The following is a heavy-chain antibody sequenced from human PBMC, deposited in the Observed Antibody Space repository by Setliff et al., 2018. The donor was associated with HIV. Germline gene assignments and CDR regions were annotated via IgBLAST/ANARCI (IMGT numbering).Heavy chain of an antibody. V-gene: IGHV4-4*07. CDR3: ARGGYGSGNAYYFAD. D-gene: IGHD3-10*01. CDR2: IQTSEGT. J-gene: IGHJ4*02. Sequence: PSETLSLTCTVSGGSISTDYWTWVRQSAGKGLEWIGRIQTSEGTKYNPSLNSRVTVSIDTPKNQFSLDLTSVTAADTAVYYCARGGYGSGNAYYFADWGRGTLVTVPQ. CDR1: GGSISTDY.